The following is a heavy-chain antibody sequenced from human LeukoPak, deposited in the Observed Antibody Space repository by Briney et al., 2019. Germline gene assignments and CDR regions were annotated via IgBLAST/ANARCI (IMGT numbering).Heavy chain of an antibody. CDR2: ISGTSRHI. Sequence: GGSLRLSCAASGFTFSHYTINWVRQAPGKGLEWVSSISGTSRHIYYADSVKGRFTISRDNAKNSVYLQMNSLRAEDSAVYYCARDADQSCGGDCRIYWYFDLWGRGTLVTVSS. J-gene: IGHJ2*01. CDR1: GFTFSHYT. D-gene: IGHD2-21*02. V-gene: IGHV3-21*01. CDR3: ARDADQSCGGDCRIYWYFDL.